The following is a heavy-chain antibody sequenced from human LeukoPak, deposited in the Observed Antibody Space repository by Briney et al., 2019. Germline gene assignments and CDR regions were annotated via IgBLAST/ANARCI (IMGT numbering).Heavy chain of an antibody. CDR2: VIPIFGTA. CDR3: ASGPAAGTGSYYYGMDV. J-gene: IGHJ6*02. CDR1: GGTFSSYA. V-gene: IGHV1-69*06. D-gene: IGHD6-13*01. Sequence: SVKVSCKASGGTFSSYAISWVRHAPGQGLELMGGVIPIFGTANYAQKFQVRVTITADKSTSTAYMELSSLRSEDTAVYYCASGPAAGTGSYYYGMDVWGQGTTVTVSS.